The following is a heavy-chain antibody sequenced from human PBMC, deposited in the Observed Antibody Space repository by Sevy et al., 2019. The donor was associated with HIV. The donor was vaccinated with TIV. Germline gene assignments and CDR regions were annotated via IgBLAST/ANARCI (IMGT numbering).Heavy chain of an antibody. CDR1: GFTFSANW. D-gene: IGHD3-16*01. CDR3: AHETFGRFES. V-gene: IGHV3-7*01. Sequence: GGSLRLSCAASGFTFSANWMNWVRQAPGKGLEWVANIKADGSDKHYVDSVEGRFPISRDNAKNLLFLQMNSRRVEDTAVYYCAHETFGRFESWGQGTLVTVSS. CDR2: IKADGSDK. J-gene: IGHJ4*02.